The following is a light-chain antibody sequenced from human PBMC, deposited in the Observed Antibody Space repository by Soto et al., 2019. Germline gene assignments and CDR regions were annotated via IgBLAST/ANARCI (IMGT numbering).Light chain of an antibody. CDR1: QTVSNNY. V-gene: IGKV3-20*01. CDR3: QQYGSSLLT. Sequence: EIVLTQSPGTLSLSPGDRATLSCRASQTVSNNYLAWCQQKPGQAPRVIMYGASRRATGIPARFSGSGSGTDFTLTISSLEPEDFAVYYCQQYGSSLLTFGGGTKVDIK. J-gene: IGKJ4*01. CDR2: GAS.